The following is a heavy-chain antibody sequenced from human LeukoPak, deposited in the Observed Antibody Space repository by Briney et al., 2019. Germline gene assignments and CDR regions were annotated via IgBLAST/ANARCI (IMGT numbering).Heavy chain of an antibody. J-gene: IGHJ6*02. V-gene: IGHV3-20*04. CDR2: INWNGGST. CDR1: GFTFSSYS. CDR3: AREDYNWNDYYYYGMDV. D-gene: IGHD1-20*01. Sequence: GGSLRLSCAASGFTFSSYSMSWVRQAPGKGLEWVSTINWNGGSTGYADSVKGRFTISRDNAKNSLFLQMNSLRAEDTAFYYCAREDYNWNDYYYYGMDVWGQGTTVTVSS.